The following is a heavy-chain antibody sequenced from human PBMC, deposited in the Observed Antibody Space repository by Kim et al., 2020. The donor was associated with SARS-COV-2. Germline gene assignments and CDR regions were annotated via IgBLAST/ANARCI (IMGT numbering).Heavy chain of an antibody. Sequence: YADSVKGRFTISRDNSNDTLYLQMNSLRAEDAAVYYCAGEVPWIDYGMDVWGQGTTVTVSS. CDR3: AGEVPWIDYGMDV. V-gene: IGHV3-33*01. J-gene: IGHJ6*02. D-gene: IGHD5-12*01.